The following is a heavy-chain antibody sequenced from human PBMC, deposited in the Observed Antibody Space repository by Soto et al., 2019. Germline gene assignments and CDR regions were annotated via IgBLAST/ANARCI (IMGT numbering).Heavy chain of an antibody. D-gene: IGHD3-22*01. CDR1: GGTFSSYA. V-gene: IGHV1-69*06. CDR3: ATDSSGNWFDH. Sequence: QVQLVQSGAEVKKPGSSVKVSCKASGGTFSSYAISWVRQAPGQVLEWMGGIIPIFGTANYAQKFQGRVTITADKYTSIAYMELSSLRSEDTSVYYCATDSSGNWFDHWGHGTLVSVSS. J-gene: IGHJ5*02. CDR2: IIPIFGTA.